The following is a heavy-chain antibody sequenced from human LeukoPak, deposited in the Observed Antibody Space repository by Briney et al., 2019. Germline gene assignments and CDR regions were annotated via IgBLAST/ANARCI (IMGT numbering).Heavy chain of an antibody. CDR1: GFTFSSYG. CDR3: ANLDDSHYYDSSGYRERGIDY. D-gene: IGHD3-22*01. V-gene: IGHV3-30*02. Sequence: GGSLRLSCAASGFTFSSYGMHWVRQAPGKGLEWVAFIRYDGSNKYYADSVKGRFTISRDNSKNTLYLQMNSLRAEDTAVYYCANLDDSHYYDSSGYRERGIDYWGQGTLSPSPQ. CDR2: IRYDGSNK. J-gene: IGHJ4*02.